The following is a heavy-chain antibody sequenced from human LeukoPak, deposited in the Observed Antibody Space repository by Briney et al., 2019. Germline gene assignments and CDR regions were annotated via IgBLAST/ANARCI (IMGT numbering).Heavy chain of an antibody. Sequence: EASVKVSCKASGGTFSSYAISCGRQAPGQGLEWMGGIIPIFGTANYAQKFQGRVTITTDESTSTAYMELSSLRSEDTAVYYCARDMGFHDYWGQGTLVTVSS. J-gene: IGHJ4*02. CDR3: ARDMGFHDY. V-gene: IGHV1-69*05. CDR1: GGTFSSYA. D-gene: IGHD3-10*01. CDR2: IIPIFGTA.